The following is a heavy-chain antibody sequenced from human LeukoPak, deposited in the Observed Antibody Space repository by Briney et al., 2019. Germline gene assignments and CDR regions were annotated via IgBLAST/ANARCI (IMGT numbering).Heavy chain of an antibody. CDR3: ARGGGVVVVPAAMGAAFDY. D-gene: IGHD2-2*01. V-gene: IGHV4-59*01. CDR1: GGSISSYY. J-gene: IGHJ4*02. CDR2: IYYSGST. Sequence: SETLSLTCTVSGGSISSYYWSWIRQPPGKGLEWIGYIYYSGSTNYNPSLKSRVTISVDTSKNQFSLKLSSVTAADTAVYYCARGGGVVVVPAAMGAAFDYWGQGTLVTVSS.